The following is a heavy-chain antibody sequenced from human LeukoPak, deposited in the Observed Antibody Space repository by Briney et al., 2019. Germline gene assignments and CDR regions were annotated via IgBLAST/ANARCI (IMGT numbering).Heavy chain of an antibody. CDR1: GFTFSSYG. CDR3: ARGPNVKLGDAFDI. V-gene: IGHV3-48*04. J-gene: IGHJ3*02. CDR2: ISSSGSTI. Sequence: GGSLRLSCAASGFTFSSYGMTWVRQAPGKGLEWVSYISSSGSTIYYADSVKGRFTISRDNAKNSLYLQMNSLRAEDTAVYYCARGPNVKLGDAFDIWGQGTMVTVSS. D-gene: IGHD1-1*01.